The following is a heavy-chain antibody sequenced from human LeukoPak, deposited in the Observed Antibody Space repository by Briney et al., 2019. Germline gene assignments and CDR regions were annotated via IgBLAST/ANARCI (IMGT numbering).Heavy chain of an antibody. CDR3: ARDDWTTSGRLDP. J-gene: IGHJ5*02. V-gene: IGHV3-23*01. CDR2: ISGSGGAA. Sequence: PGGSLRLSCAASGFTFFDFGMSWVRQAPGKGLEWVSAISGSGGAAYSADSVKGRFTISRDNSNNTLYLEMSGLRLDDTAVYYCARDDWTTSGRLDPWGQGTLVTISS. CDR1: GFTFFDFG. D-gene: IGHD6-25*01.